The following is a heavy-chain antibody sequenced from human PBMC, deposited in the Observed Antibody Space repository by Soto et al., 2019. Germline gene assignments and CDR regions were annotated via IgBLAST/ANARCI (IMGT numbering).Heavy chain of an antibody. CDR3: ATGRYYYGSEF. D-gene: IGHD3-10*01. CDR2: VFYSGST. Sequence: QVQLQESSPGLVKPSETLSLTCTVSGGSVSTGSYYWSWIRQPPGKGLEWIGFVFYSGSTNFNPSRRGRVTLSVETSKNQFSLILTSVTAADTAVYFCATGRYYYGSEFWGQGTLVTVSS. V-gene: IGHV4-61*01. CDR1: GGSVSTGSYY. J-gene: IGHJ4*02.